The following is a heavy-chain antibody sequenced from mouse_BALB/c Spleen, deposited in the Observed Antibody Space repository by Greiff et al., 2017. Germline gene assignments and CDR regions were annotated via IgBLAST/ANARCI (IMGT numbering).Heavy chain of an antibody. CDR1: GFNIKDYY. D-gene: IGHD2-3*01. V-gene: IGHV14-1*02. J-gene: IGHJ4*01. CDR3: ARSGDGYYEEAMDD. CDR2: IDPENGNT. Sequence: EVQLQQSGAELVRPGALVKLSCKASGFNIKDYYMHWVKQRPEQGLEWIGWIDPENGNTIYDPKFQGKASITADTSSNTAYLQLSSLTSEDTAVYYCARSGDGYYEEAMDDWGQGTSVTVSS.